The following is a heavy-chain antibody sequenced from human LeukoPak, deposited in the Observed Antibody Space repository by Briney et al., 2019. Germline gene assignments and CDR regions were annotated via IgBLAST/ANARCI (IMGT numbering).Heavy chain of an antibody. V-gene: IGHV3-53*01. CDR2: LYIDGNT. Sequence: GGSLRLSCAASGFTVITNDMTWVRQAPGKGLEWVSGLYIDGNTKYADSVQGRFTISRDNSKNTLYLEMNSLSPDDTAVYYCARGVEPLAANTLAYWGQGTLVTVSS. CDR1: GFTVITND. CDR3: ARGVEPLAANTLAY. D-gene: IGHD1-14*01. J-gene: IGHJ4*02.